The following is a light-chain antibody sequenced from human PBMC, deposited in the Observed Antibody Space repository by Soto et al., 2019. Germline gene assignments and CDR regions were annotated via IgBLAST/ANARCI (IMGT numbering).Light chain of an antibody. V-gene: IGKV3D-15*01. J-gene: IGKJ4*01. CDR2: GAS. Sequence: EIVMTQSPATLSVSPGERATLSCRASQSVSSNLAWYQQNPGQAPRLLISGASTRATGIPARFSGSGSGTEFTLNISSLQSEDFAVYYCQQYNNWPLTFGGGTKVEIK. CDR3: QQYNNWPLT. CDR1: QSVSSN.